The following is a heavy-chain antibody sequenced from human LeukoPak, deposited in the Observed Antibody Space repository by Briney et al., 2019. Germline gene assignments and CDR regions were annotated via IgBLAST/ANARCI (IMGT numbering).Heavy chain of an antibody. J-gene: IGHJ6*02. CDR1: GFTFSSYS. Sequence: GGSLRLSCAASGFTFSSYSMNWVRQAPGKGLEWVSSISSSSSYIYYADSGKGRFTISRDNAKNSLYLQMNSLRAEDTAVYYCAREDTAMAPYGMDVWGQGTTVTVSS. CDR3: AREDTAMAPYGMDV. D-gene: IGHD5-18*01. V-gene: IGHV3-21*01. CDR2: ISSSSSYI.